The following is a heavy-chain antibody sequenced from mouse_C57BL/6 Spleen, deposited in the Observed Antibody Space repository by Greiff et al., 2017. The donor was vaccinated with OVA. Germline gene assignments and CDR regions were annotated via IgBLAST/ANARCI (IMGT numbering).Heavy chain of an antibody. J-gene: IGHJ2*01. Sequence: QVQLKESGAELVRPGTSVKMSCKASGYTFTNYWIGWAKQRPGHGLEWIGDIYPGGGYTNYNEKFKGKATLTADKSSSTAYMQFSSLTSEDSAIYYCARCITTVVGGYFDYWGQGTTLTVSS. CDR2: IYPGGGYT. V-gene: IGHV1-63*01. D-gene: IGHD1-1*01. CDR1: GYTFTNYW. CDR3: ARCITTVVGGYFDY.